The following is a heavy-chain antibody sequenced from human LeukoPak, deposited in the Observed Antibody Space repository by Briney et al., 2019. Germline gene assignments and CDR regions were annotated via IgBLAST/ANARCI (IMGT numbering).Heavy chain of an antibody. D-gene: IGHD5-12*01. CDR3: ATPREVQRGYSGYDYDY. Sequence: SVKLSCKASGGTFSSYAISWVRQAPGQGREGMGRIIPIFGTANYAQKFQGRVTITTDESTSTAYMELGSLRSEDTAVYYCATPREVQRGYSGYDYDYWGQGTLVTVSS. V-gene: IGHV1-69*05. CDR2: IIPIFGTA. CDR1: GGTFSSYA. J-gene: IGHJ4*02.